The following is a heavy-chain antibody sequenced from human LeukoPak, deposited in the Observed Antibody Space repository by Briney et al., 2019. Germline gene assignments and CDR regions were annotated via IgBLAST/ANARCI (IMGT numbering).Heavy chain of an antibody. CDR1: GFTVSSNY. D-gene: IGHD3-10*01. CDR3: ARDADYYGSGRAFAFDI. J-gene: IGHJ3*02. Sequence: GGSLRLSCAASGFTVSSNYMSWVRQAPGKGLEWVSVIYSGGSTYYADSVKGRFTISRDNSKNTLYLQMNSLRAEDTAVYYCARDADYYGSGRAFAFDIWGQGTMVTVSS. CDR2: IYSGGST. V-gene: IGHV3-53*01.